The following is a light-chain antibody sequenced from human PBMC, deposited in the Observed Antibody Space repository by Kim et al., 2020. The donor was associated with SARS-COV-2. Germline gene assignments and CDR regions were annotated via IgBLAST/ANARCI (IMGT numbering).Light chain of an antibody. Sequence: ASVGVRVTITCRASQGISTYLAWFQQKPGIAPKSLIYAASTLQSGVPSRFSGSGSGTDFTLTISSLQPEDFATYYCQQYNSYPRTFGQGTKVDIK. CDR3: QQYNSYPRT. CDR1: QGISTY. J-gene: IGKJ1*01. V-gene: IGKV1-16*01. CDR2: AAS.